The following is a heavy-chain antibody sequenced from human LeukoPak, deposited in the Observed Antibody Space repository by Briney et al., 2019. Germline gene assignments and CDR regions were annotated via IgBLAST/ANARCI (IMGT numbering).Heavy chain of an antibody. CDR1: GFTFSSYW. CDR2: IKQDGSEK. J-gene: IGHJ5*02. V-gene: IGHV3-7*01. Sequence: PGGSLRLSCAASGFTFSSYWMSWVRQAPGKGLEWVANIKQDGSEKYYVDSVKGRFTISRDNAKNSLYLQMNSLRAEDTAVYYCARDFAYVWGSYRYYYWFDPWGQGTLVTVSS. CDR3: ARDFAYVWGSYRYYYWFDP. D-gene: IGHD3-16*02.